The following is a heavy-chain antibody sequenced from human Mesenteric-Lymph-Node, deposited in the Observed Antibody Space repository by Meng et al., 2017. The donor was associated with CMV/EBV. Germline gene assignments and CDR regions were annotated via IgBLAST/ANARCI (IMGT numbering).Heavy chain of an antibody. CDR3: ARGCSATNCYTGGFDS. D-gene: IGHD2-2*02. J-gene: IGHJ4*02. CDR1: GSLSTSRYS. CDR2: IFYSGTT. Sequence: GSLSTSRYSWSWIRQHPGKGLEWLGYIFYSGTTYSNPSLKSPVTISGDTSKNQFSLTLSSVTAADTAVYYCARGCSATNCYTGGFDSWGQGILVTVSS. V-gene: IGHV4-31*01.